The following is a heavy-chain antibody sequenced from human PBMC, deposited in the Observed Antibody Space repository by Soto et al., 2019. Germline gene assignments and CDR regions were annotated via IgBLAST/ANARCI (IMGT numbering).Heavy chain of an antibody. CDR1: GFTFSTYG. Sequence: QVQLVESGGGVVQPGRTLRLSCAASGFTFSTYGMHWVRQAPGKGLEWVAVIWYDGSNKNYADSVKGRFTISRDNSKNTLYLQMDSLRAEDTAVYYCAGGPGGDLPRAGYWGQGTLVTVSS. V-gene: IGHV3-33*01. D-gene: IGHD3-16*01. CDR3: AGGPGGDLPRAGY. CDR2: IWYDGSNK. J-gene: IGHJ4*02.